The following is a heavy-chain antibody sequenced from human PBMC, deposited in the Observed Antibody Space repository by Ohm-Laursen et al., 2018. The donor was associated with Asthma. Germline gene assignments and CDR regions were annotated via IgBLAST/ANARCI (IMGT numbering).Heavy chain of an antibody. D-gene: IGHD1-26*01. CDR3: ARIGPEWELPGREYSVHH. V-gene: IGHV3-21*01. J-gene: IGHJ1*01. CDR1: GYTSSRYS. CDR2: ISTASTFI. Sequence: GSLRLSCTASGYTSSRYSIHWVRQVPGKGLEWVASISTASTFIYYADSVRGRFTTSRDNAKNSVYLQVNSLRAEDTALYYCARIGPEWELPGREYSVHHWGQGTLVTVSS.